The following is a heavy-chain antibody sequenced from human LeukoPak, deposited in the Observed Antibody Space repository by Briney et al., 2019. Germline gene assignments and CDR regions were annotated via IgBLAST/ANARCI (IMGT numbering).Heavy chain of an antibody. V-gene: IGHV3-30*18. CDR3: AKGGGIAAAIFDY. CDR1: GFTFNSYG. CDR2: ISYDGSNK. J-gene: IGHJ4*02. D-gene: IGHD6-13*01. Sequence: GGSLRLSCAASGFTFNSYGMHWVRRAPGKGLEWVAVISYDGSNKYYADSVKGRFTISRDNSKNTLYLQMNSLRAEDTAVYYCAKGGGIAAAIFDYWGQGTLVTVSS.